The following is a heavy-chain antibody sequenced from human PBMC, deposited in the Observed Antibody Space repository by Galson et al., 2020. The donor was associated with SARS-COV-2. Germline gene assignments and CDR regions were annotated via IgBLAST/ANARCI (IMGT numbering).Heavy chain of an antibody. CDR3: VRGDNSGWHH. D-gene: IGHD6-19*01. CDR1: GFTFSTYG. J-gene: IGHJ4*02. V-gene: IGHV3-33*01. Sequence: GGSLRLSCAASGFTFSTYGMHWVRQAPGTGLEWVALIWYDGSNKYYADSMKGRFTISRDNSKNTLYLQMNSLTAEDTAVYYCVRGDNSGWHHWGQGPLVTVSS. CDR2: IWYDGSNK.